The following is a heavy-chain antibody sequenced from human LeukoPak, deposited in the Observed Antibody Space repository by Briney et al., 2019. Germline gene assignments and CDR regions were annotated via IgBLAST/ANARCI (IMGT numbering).Heavy chain of an antibody. CDR2: PEQDGSEN. V-gene: IGHV3-7*01. CDR3: ARVGRLWFGVYAFDI. D-gene: IGHD3-10*01. J-gene: IGHJ3*02. CDR1: GFTFSSYW. Sequence: PGGSLRLSCAASGFTFSSYWMSWVRQAPGKGREWLGNPEQDGSENYYVDSVKGPFTIARDNAKNSLHLQMNSLRAEDTAVYYCARVGRLWFGVYAFDIWGQGTMVTVSS.